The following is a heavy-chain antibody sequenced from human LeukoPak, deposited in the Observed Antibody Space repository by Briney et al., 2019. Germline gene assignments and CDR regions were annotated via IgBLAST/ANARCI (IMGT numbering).Heavy chain of an antibody. CDR1: GSTFNSYG. D-gene: IGHD2-2*01. V-gene: IGHV3-33*01. CDR2: IWPDGSNK. CDR3: ARGYCRTTSCLES. J-gene: IGHJ4*02. Sequence: GRSLRLSCAASGSTFNSYGMFWVRQAPGKGLEWVAFIWPDGSNKLYGDSVKGRFTISRDNSKNTVYLQMNSLRAEDTAVYYCARGYCRTTSCLESWGQGTLVTVSS.